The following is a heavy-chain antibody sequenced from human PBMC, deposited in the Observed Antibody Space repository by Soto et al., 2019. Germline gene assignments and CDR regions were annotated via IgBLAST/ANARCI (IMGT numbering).Heavy chain of an antibody. CDR2: IDPSDSYT. J-gene: IGHJ4*02. CDR1: GYSFTSYW. V-gene: IGHV5-10-1*01. CDR3: ARHTAMAPGAGY. D-gene: IGHD5-18*01. Sequence: PGESLKISCKGSGYSFTSYWISWVRQMPGKGLEWMGRIDPSDSYTNYSPSFQGHVTISADKSITTAYLQWSSLKASDTAMYYCARHTAMAPGAGYWGQGTLVTVSS.